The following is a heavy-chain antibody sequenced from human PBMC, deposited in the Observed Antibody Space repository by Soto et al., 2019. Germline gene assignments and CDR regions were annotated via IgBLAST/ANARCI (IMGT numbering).Heavy chain of an antibody. CDR1: VGPFSRGAFS. CDR3: DRGSTHRGADAFDV. Sequence: SETLSLACNVPVGPFSRGAFSWSWIRQPPGKGLEGIGYIYNSGSTDYNPSLKTRLNKSVDTSKNQFSLKLCSVTAADTAIYYCDRGSTHRGADAFDVWGQGTMVTVSS. J-gene: IGHJ3*01. D-gene: IGHD3-10*01. V-gene: IGHV4-30-4*02. CDR2: IYNSGST.